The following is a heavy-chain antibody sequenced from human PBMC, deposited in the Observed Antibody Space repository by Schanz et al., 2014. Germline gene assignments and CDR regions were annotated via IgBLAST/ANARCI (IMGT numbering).Heavy chain of an antibody. D-gene: IGHD3-3*01. J-gene: IGHJ3*02. CDR2: INPYDDTI. V-gene: IGHV1-46*01. Sequence: QVQLVQSGAEVKKPGASVKLSCKASNYIFTKYYIHCVRQAPGQGLEWMGLINPYDDTIDYAKKFQGIFTMTRDASTTTVYMELSSLRSDDTAMYYCVTEKRMESGTWAKAFDIWGQGTWVTVSS. CDR3: VTEKRMESGTWAKAFDI. CDR1: NYIFTKYY.